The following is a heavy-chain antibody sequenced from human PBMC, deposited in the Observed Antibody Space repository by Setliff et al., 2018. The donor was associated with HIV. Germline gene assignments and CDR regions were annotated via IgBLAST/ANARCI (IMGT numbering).Heavy chain of an antibody. CDR2: ISRDGNTI. J-gene: IGHJ6*03. CDR1: GFTFSDYY. D-gene: IGHD2-2*01. CDR3: ARGRRVSSNYYYYYYMDV. Sequence: GSLRLSCAASGFTFSDYYMSWLRQAPGKGLEWVSYISRDGNTIYYMDSVKGRFTVSRDNAKNSLYLQMNSLGAEDTAVYYCARGRRVSSNYYYYYYMDVWGKGTTVTVSS. V-gene: IGHV3-11*01.